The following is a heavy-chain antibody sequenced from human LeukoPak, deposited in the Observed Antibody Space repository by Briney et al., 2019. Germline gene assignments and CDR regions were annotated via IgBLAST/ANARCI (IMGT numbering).Heavy chain of an antibody. CDR1: GFTFGDYA. D-gene: IGHD6-13*01. Sequence: GGSLRLSCTTSGFTFGDYALTWVRQAPGRGLEWVGFIRNKAYGGTTEYAASVKGRFTISRDDSKSIAFLQMNSLTTEDTAVYHCTRQYSSSWVIDYWGQGTLVTVSS. J-gene: IGHJ4*02. V-gene: IGHV3-49*04. CDR3: TRQYSSSWVIDY. CDR2: IRNKAYGGTT.